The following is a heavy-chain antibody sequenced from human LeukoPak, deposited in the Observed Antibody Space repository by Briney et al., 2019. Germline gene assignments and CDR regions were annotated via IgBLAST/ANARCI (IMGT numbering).Heavy chain of an antibody. V-gene: IGHV4-4*07. Sequence: SETLSLTCTVSGGSISSYYWSWIRQPAGKGLEWIGRIYTSGSTNYNPSLKSRVTMSVDTSKNQFSLKLSSVTAADTAVYYCARVWSDYGDYPHFVYWGQGTLVTVSS. J-gene: IGHJ4*02. D-gene: IGHD4-17*01. CDR1: GGSISSYY. CDR3: ARVWSDYGDYPHFVY. CDR2: IYTSGST.